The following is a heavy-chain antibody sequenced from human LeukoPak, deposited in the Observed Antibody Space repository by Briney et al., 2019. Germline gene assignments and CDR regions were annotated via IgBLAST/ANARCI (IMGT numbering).Heavy chain of an antibody. D-gene: IGHD3/OR15-3a*01. CDR1: GFTFSSYS. CDR3: ASGYDFSDY. Sequence: GGSLRLSSAASGFTFSSYSMNWVRQAPGKGLEWVSYISSSSSTIYYADSVKGRFTISRDNAKNSLYLQMNSLRAEDTAVYYCASGYDFSDYWGQGTLVTVSS. CDR2: ISSSSSTI. V-gene: IGHV3-48*04. J-gene: IGHJ4*02.